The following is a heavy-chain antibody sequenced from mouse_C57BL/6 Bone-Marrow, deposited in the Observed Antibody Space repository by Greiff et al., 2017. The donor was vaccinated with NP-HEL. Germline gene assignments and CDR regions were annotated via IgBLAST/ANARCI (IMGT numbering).Heavy chain of an antibody. D-gene: IGHD2-5*01. CDR2: INPGSGGT. V-gene: IGHV1-54*01. J-gene: IGHJ2*01. CDR1: GYAFTNYL. CDR3: AREDSNYVYFDY. Sequence: QVQLKQSGAELVRPGTSVKVSCKASGYAFTNYLIAWVKQRPGQGLEWIGVINPGSGGTNYNEKFKGKATLTADKSSSTAYMQLSSLTSEDSAVYCCAREDSNYVYFDYGGQGTTLTVSS.